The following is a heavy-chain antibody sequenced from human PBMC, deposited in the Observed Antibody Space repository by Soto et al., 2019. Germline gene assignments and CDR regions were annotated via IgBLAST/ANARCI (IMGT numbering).Heavy chain of an antibody. CDR3: ATRVKAPGKYYYGMDV. J-gene: IGHJ6*02. CDR2: IYPGDSDT. V-gene: IGHV5-51*01. CDR1: GYSFTSYW. Sequence: EVQLVQSGAEVKKPGESLKISCKGSGYSFTSYWIGWVRQMPGKGLEWMGIIYPGDSDTRYSPSFQGQVTISADKSICSAYLQWSRLKASDTAMYYCATRVKAPGKYYYGMDVWGQGTTVTVSS. D-gene: IGHD6-13*01.